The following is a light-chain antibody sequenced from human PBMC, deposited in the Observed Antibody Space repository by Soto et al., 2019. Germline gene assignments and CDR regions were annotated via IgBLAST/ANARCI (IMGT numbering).Light chain of an antibody. CDR1: QSVLYSSNNKNY. J-gene: IGKJ1*01. Sequence: DIVMTQSPDSLAVSLGERATINCKSSQSVLYSSNNKNYLAWYQQKPGQAPRLLFYGASNRATGIPDRFSGSGSGTDFTLTISRLEPEDFAVYYCQQYGSSPPWTFGQGTKVDIK. V-gene: IGKV4-1*01. CDR2: GAS. CDR3: QQYGSSPPWT.